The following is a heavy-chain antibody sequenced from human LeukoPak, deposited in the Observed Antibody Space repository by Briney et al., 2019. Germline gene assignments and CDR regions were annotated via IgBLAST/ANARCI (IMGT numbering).Heavy chain of an antibody. CDR1: GYTFTSYD. D-gene: IGHD3-3*01. CDR2: MNPNSGNT. J-gene: IGHJ6*03. CDR3: ASAASWSGFSYYYYMDV. V-gene: IGHV1-8*01. Sequence: ASVKVSCKASGYTFTSYDLNWVPHATGQGLEWMGWMNPNSGNTGYTQKFQGRVTMTRSTSISTAYMELSRLRTEDTAVYYCASAASWSGFSYYYYMDVWGKGATVTVSS.